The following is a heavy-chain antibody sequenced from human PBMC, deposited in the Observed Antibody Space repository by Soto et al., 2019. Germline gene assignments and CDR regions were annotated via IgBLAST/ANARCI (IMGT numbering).Heavy chain of an antibody. V-gene: IGHV4-4*02. J-gene: IGHJ6*02. CDR2: IYHNERT. Sequence: QVQLQESGPVLVKPSGTLSLTCAVSGVSISSSQWWSWVRQPPGKVLEWIGEIYHNERTNYNPSLKSRLTMSLDRSKNQVSLKLSSVTAADTATYYCGRTKDYFYGVDVWGQGTTVTVSS. CDR1: GVSISSSQW. CDR3: GRTKDYFYGVDV.